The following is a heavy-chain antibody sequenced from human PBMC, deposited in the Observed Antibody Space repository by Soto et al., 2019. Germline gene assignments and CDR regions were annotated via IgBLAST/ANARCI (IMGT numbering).Heavy chain of an antibody. J-gene: IGHJ4*02. CDR3: ARDRLSAAGYFDY. Sequence: QVQLQESGPGLVKPSQTLSLTCTVSGGSINSGAYYWSWIRQHPGKGLEGIGYIYHSGRTYSNPSLKSRVTISVDMSKNEFSLKLSSVNVADTAVYYCARDRLSAAGYFDYWGQGTLVTVSS. CDR2: IYHSGRT. V-gene: IGHV4-31*03. D-gene: IGHD6-13*01. CDR1: GGSINSGAYY.